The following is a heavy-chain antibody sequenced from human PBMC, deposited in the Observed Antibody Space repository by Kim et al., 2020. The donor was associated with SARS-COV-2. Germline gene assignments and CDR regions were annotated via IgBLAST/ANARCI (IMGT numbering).Heavy chain of an antibody. Sequence: SETLSLTCAVYGGSFSGYYWSWIRQPPGKGLEWIGEINHSGSTNYNPSLKSRVTISVDTSKNQFSLKLSSVTAADTAVYYCARGEYYGSGSYYEFDYWGQGTLVTVSS. CDR3: ARGEYYGSGSYYEFDY. CDR2: INHSGST. D-gene: IGHD3-10*01. CDR1: GGSFSGYY. J-gene: IGHJ4*02. V-gene: IGHV4-34*01.